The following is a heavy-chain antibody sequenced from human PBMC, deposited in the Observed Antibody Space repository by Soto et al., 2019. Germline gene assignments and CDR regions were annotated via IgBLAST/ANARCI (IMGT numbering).Heavy chain of an antibody. CDR2: ISYDGSNK. V-gene: IGHV3-30*03. J-gene: IGHJ6*02. Sequence: GGSLRLSCAASGFTFSSYGMHWVRQAPGKGLEWVAVISYDGSNKYYADSVKGRFTISRDNSKNTLYLQMNSLRAEDTAVYYCEGMDVWGQGTKVTVSS. CDR1: GFTFSSYG. CDR3: EGMDV.